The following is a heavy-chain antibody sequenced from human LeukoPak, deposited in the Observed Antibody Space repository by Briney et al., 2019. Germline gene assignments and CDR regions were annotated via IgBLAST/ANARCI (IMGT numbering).Heavy chain of an antibody. CDR2: IYYSGST. Sequence: SETLSLTCTVSGGSISSGGYYWSWIRQHPGKGLEWIGYIYYSGSTYYNPSLKSRVTISVDTSKNQFSLKLSSVTAADTAVYYCARAPPRFLEWLPKFDYWGQGTLVTVPS. J-gene: IGHJ4*02. CDR3: ARAPPRFLEWLPKFDY. D-gene: IGHD3-3*01. V-gene: IGHV4-31*03. CDR1: GGSISSGGYY.